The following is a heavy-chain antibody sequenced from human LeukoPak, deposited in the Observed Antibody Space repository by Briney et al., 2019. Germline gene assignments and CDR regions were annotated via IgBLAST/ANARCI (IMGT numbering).Heavy chain of an antibody. CDR2: ISSSSNYI. D-gene: IGHD1-14*01. CDR3: ARDKSIPNLDAFDI. V-gene: IGHV3-21*01. Sequence: GGSLRLSCAASGFTFSSYSMNWVRQAPGKGLEWVSYISSSSNYINYADSAKGRFTISRDNAKNSLYLQMNSLRAEDTAVYYCARDKSIPNLDAFDIWGQGTMVTVSS. J-gene: IGHJ3*02. CDR1: GFTFSSYS.